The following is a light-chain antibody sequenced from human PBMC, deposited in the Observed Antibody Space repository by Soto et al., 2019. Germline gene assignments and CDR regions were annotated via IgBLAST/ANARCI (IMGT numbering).Light chain of an antibody. Sequence: QSALTQPASVSGSPGQSITISCTGTSSDVGSYNLVSWYQQHPDKAPKLMIYEVTKRPSGVSNRFSGSKSGNTASLTISGRQDDDEVTYYCCSYAGSGTVIFGGGTKLTVL. CDR2: EVT. J-gene: IGLJ2*01. V-gene: IGLV2-23*02. CDR3: CSYAGSGTVI. CDR1: SSDVGSYNL.